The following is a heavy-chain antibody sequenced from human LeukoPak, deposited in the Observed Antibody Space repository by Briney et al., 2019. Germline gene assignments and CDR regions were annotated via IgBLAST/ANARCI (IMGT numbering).Heavy chain of an antibody. CDR2: ISSSSNYT. J-gene: IGHJ5*02. CDR1: GFTFSGYW. Sequence: GGSLRLSCAASGFTFSGYWMSWVRQAPEKGLEWVSYISSSSNYTNYADSVKGRFTISRDNAKNSLYLQMNSLTAEDTAVYYCARQGNNWFDPWGQGTLVTVSS. CDR3: ARQGNNWFDP. V-gene: IGHV3-11*06.